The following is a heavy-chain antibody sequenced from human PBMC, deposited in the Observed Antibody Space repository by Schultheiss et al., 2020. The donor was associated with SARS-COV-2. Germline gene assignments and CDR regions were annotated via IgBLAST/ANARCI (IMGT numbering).Heavy chain of an antibody. Sequence: SETLSLTCTVSGGSISSSSYYWGWIRQPPGKGLEWIGYIYYSGSTNYNPSLKSRVTISVDTSKNQFSLKLSSVTAADTAVYYCARFSNGDYGDSNAFDYWGQGTLVTVSS. J-gene: IGHJ4*02. CDR3: ARFSNGDYGDSNAFDY. D-gene: IGHD4-17*01. CDR2: IYYSGST. CDR1: GGSISSSSYY. V-gene: IGHV4-61*05.